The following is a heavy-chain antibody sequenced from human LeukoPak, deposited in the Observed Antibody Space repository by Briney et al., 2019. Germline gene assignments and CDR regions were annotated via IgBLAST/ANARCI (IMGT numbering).Heavy chain of an antibody. J-gene: IGHJ5*02. Sequence: PGGSLRLSCAASGFTFSSYWMSWVRQAPGKGLEWIGYIYHSGSTYYNPSLKSRVTISVDRSKNQFSLKLSSVTAADTAVYYCARGARSSSSWGLGNWFDPWGQGALVTVSS. V-gene: IGHV4-4*02. CDR2: IYHSGST. CDR3: ARGARSSSSWGLGNWFDP. CDR1: GFTFSSYW. D-gene: IGHD6-13*01.